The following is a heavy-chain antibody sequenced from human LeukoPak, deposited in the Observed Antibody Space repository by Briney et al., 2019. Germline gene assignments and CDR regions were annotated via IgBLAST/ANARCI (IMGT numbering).Heavy chain of an antibody. V-gene: IGHV4-34*01. CDR1: GGSFSGYY. CDR3: ARRNGASFDY. CDR2: INHSGST. J-gene: IGHJ4*02. D-gene: IGHD2-8*01. Sequence: SETLSLTCAVYGGSFSGYYWSWIRQPPGKGLEWIGEINHSGSTNYNPSLKSRVTISVDTSKEQFSLKLSSVTAADTAVYYCARRNGASFDYWGQGTLVTVSS.